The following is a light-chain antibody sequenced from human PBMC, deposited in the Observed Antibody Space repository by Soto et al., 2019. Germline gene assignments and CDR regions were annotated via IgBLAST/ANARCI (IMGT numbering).Light chain of an antibody. Sequence: EIVLTQSTDTLSLSPGERATLSCRASQSVSSSFLAWYQQKPGQAPRLLIYRASSRATGIPDRFTGSGSGTDFTLTISRLEPEDFAVYYCQQYESSPLTFGGGAKVVIK. V-gene: IGKV3-20*01. CDR2: RAS. J-gene: IGKJ4*01. CDR1: QSVSSSF. CDR3: QQYESSPLT.